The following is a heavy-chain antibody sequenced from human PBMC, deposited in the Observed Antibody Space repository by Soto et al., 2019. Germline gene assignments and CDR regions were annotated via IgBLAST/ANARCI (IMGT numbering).Heavy chain of an antibody. V-gene: IGHV1-2*04. CDR2: INPNSGGT. CDR3: ARGVTTTPSPSFDY. CDR1: GYTFTGYY. Sequence: GASVKVSCKASGYTFTGYYMHWVRQAPGQGLEWMGWINPNSGGTNYAQKFQGWVTMTRDTSISTAYMELSRLRSDGTAVYYCARGVTTTPSPSFDYWGQGTLVTVSS. D-gene: IGHD2-15*01. J-gene: IGHJ4*02.